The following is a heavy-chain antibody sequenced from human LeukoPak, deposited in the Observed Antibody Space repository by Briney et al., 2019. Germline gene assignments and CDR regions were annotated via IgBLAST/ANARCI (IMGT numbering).Heavy chain of an antibody. Sequence: PGGSLRLSCVAGGLTCRGCAMSWVREVPGKRLEWVSAISGSGGSTYYADSVKGRFTISRDNSKNTLYLQMNSLRAEDTAVYYCAKATCSGATCARFDYWGQGTLVTVSS. CDR2: ISGSGGST. V-gene: IGHV3-23*01. CDR3: AKATCSGATCARFDY. CDR1: GLTCRGCA. J-gene: IGHJ4*02. D-gene: IGHD2-15*01.